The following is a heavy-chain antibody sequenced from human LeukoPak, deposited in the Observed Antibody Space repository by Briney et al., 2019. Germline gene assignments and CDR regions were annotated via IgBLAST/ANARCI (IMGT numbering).Heavy chain of an antibody. J-gene: IGHJ4*02. Sequence: GGSLRLSCAASGFTFSSYAMSWVRQAPGKGLEWFSAISGSGGSTYYADSVKGRFTISRDNSKNTLYLQMNSLRAEGTAVYYCAKDHYDYVWGSYRIYYFDYWGQGTLVTVSS. CDR1: GFTFSSYA. D-gene: IGHD3-16*02. CDR3: AKDHYDYVWGSYRIYYFDY. CDR2: ISGSGGST. V-gene: IGHV3-23*01.